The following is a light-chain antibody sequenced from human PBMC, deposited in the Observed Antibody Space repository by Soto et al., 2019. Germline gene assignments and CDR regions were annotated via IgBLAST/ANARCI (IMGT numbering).Light chain of an antibody. CDR3: SSYAGTSYMV. V-gene: IGLV2-8*01. CDR1: SSDVGGYNY. CDR2: AVN. Sequence: QSALTQPPSASGSLGQSVTISCTGTSSDVGGYNYVSWYQQLPGKAPKLIIYAVNKWPSGVPDRFSGSKSGNTASLTVSGLQAEDEADYYCSSYAGTSYMVFGSGTKLTVL. J-gene: IGLJ1*01.